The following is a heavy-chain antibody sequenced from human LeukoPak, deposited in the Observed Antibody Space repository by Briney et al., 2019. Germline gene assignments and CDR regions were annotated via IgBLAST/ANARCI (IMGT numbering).Heavy chain of an antibody. J-gene: IGHJ4*02. Sequence: GGSLRLSCAASGFTFDDYGMSWVRQAPGKGLEWVSGISWNSGSIGYADSVKGRFTISRDNAKNSLYLQMSSLRAEDTALYYCAKATDDILTESDYWGQGTLVTVSS. D-gene: IGHD3-9*01. CDR3: AKATDDILTESDY. CDR2: ISWNSGSI. V-gene: IGHV3-9*01. CDR1: GFTFDDYG.